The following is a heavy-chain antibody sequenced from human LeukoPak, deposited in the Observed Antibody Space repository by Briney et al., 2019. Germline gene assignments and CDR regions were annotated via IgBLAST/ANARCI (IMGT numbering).Heavy chain of an antibody. CDR3: AREEADSGSYYVDY. CDR1: GYTFTSYG. D-gene: IGHD1-26*01. CDR2: VNSYNDNT. Sequence: ASVKVSCKASGYTFTSYGISWVRQAPGQGLEWMGWVNSYNDNTNYAQKLQGRVTMTTDTSTSTAYMELRSLRSDDTAVYYCAREEADSGSYYVDYWGQGTLVTVSS. J-gene: IGHJ4*02. V-gene: IGHV1-18*01.